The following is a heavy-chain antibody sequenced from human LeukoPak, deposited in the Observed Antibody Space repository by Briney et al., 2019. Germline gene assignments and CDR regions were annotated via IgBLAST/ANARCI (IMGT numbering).Heavy chain of an antibody. CDR3: ARDRELRDGYKWISFGDR. Sequence: PGGSLRLSCVASGFTFSSFGMNWVRQAPGKGLEWVSFISSSSKYIYYEDSLKGRFTISRDNAKNSLHLQMNSLRGEDTAVYYCARDRELRDGYKWISFGDRWGQGTLVTVSS. V-gene: IGHV3-21*06. J-gene: IGHJ5*02. CDR2: ISSSSKYI. CDR1: GFTFSSFG. D-gene: IGHD5-24*01.